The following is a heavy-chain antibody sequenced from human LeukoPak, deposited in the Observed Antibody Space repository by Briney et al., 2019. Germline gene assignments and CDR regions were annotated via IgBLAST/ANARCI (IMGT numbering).Heavy chain of an antibody. D-gene: IGHD6-19*01. Sequence: GGSLRLSCAASGFTFSSYAMHWVRQAPGKGLEWVAVISYDGSNKYYADSVKGRFTISRDNSKNTLYLQMNSLRAEDTAVYYCARDSAVAGTGDYWGQGTMVTVSS. CDR1: GFTFSSYA. CDR2: ISYDGSNK. CDR3: ARDSAVAGTGDY. V-gene: IGHV3-30-3*01. J-gene: IGHJ4*02.